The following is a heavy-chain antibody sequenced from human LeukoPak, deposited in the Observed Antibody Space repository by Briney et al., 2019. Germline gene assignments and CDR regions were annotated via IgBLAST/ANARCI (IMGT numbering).Heavy chain of an antibody. V-gene: IGHV4-34*01. CDR1: GGSFSGYY. D-gene: IGHD6-13*01. CDR3: ARGPPGYSSRGLYYYYMDV. CDR2: INRSGST. Sequence: PSETLSLTCAVYGGSFSGYYWSWIRQPPGKGLEWIGEINRSGSTNYNPSLKSRVTISVDTSKNQFSLKLSSVTAADTAVYYCARGPPGYSSRGLYYYYMDVWGKGTTVTVSS. J-gene: IGHJ6*03.